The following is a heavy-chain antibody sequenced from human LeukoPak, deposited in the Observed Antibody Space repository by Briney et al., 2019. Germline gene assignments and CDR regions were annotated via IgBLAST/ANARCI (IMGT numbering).Heavy chain of an antibody. D-gene: IGHD3-16*01. CDR3: AKEGRDPAFGGSPLTTYYFDY. V-gene: IGHV3-23*01. CDR2: ISGSGGST. CDR1: GFTFSSYA. Sequence: LSGGSLRLSCAASGFTFSSYAMSWVRQAPGKGLEWVSAISGSGGSTYYADSVKGRFTISRDNSKNTLYLQMNSLRAEDTAVYYCAKEGRDPAFGGSPLTTYYFDYWGQGTLVTVSS. J-gene: IGHJ4*02.